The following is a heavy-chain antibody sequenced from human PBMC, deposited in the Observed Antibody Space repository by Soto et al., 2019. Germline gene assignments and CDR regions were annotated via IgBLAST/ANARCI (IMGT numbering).Heavy chain of an antibody. CDR2: IYYSGST. V-gene: IGHV4-59*01. CDR1: GGSISSYY. CDR3: ARDRTGTTMNGMDV. J-gene: IGHJ6*02. Sequence: PSETLSLTCTVSGGSISSYYWSWIRQPPGKGLEWIGYIYYSGSTNYNPSLKSRVTISVDTSKNQFSLKLSSVTAADTAVYYCARDRTGTTMNGMDVWGQGTTVTVSS. D-gene: IGHD1-1*01.